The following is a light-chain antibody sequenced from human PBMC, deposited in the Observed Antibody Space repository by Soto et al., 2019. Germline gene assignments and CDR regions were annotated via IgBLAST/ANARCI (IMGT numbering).Light chain of an antibody. CDR1: QSITTW. CDR2: KAS. CDR3: QQYDSYPLT. V-gene: IGKV1-5*03. Sequence: DIQMTQSPSTLSASVGDRVIITCRASQSITTWLAWYQQKLGKAPKLLIYKASALESGVPSRFSGSGSGTEFTLTISSLQPDDFATYYCQQYDSYPLTFGGGTKVEI. J-gene: IGKJ4*01.